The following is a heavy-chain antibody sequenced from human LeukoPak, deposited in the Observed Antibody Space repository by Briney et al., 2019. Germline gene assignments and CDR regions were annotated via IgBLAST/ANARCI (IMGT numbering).Heavy chain of an antibody. D-gene: IGHD5-24*01. CDR2: IRSKAYGGTT. V-gene: IGHV3-49*04. CDR1: GFTFGDYA. CDR3: TRGSRDGYNCDY. J-gene: IGHJ4*02. Sequence: GGSLRLSCTASGFTFGDYAMSWVRQAPGKGLDWVGFIRSKAYGGTTEYAASVKGRFTISRDDSKSIAYLQMNSLKTEDTAVYYCTRGSRDGYNCDYWGQGTLVTVSS.